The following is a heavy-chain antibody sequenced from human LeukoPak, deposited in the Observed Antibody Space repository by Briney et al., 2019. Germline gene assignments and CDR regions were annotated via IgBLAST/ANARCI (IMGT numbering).Heavy chain of an antibody. CDR2: MNPNSGNT. V-gene: IGHV1-8*01. Sequence: ASVKVSCKASGYTFTSYDTNWVRQATGQGLEWMGWMNPNSGNTGYAQKFQGRVTMTRNTSISTAYMELSSLRSEDTAVYYCARSGSYYYYYYMDVWGKGTTVTISS. J-gene: IGHJ6*03. CDR1: GYTFTSYD. CDR3: ARSGSYYYYYYMDV. D-gene: IGHD1-26*01.